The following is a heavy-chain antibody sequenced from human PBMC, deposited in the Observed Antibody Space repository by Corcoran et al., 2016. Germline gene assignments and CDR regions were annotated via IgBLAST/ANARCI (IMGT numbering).Heavy chain of an antibody. J-gene: IGHJ6*02. V-gene: IGHV1-2*02. D-gene: IGHD3-10*01. CDR2: INPNSGGT. CDR1: GYTFTGYY. CDR3: AREGQGFGELLVYYYYGMDV. Sequence: QVQLVQSGAEVKKPGASVKVSCKASGYTFTGYYMHWVRQAPGQGLEWMGWINPNSGGTNYAPKFQGRVTMTRDTSISTAYMELRRLRSDDTAVYYCAREGQGFGELLVYYYYGMDVWGQGTTVTVSS.